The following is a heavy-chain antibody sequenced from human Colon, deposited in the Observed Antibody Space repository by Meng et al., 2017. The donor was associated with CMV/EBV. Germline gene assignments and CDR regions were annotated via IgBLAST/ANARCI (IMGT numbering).Heavy chain of an antibody. CDR2: ISYSGTT. Sequence: SETLSLTCNVSGVSITKIDYYWGWVRQSPGKGLEWIGSISYSGTTYYNPSLKSRVTISVDTSKNQFSLKLSSVTAADTAVYYCARMKLGTSDAFDIWGQGTMVTVSS. V-gene: IGHV4-39*07. CDR1: GVSITKIDYY. D-gene: IGHD7-27*01. J-gene: IGHJ3*02. CDR3: ARMKLGTSDAFDI.